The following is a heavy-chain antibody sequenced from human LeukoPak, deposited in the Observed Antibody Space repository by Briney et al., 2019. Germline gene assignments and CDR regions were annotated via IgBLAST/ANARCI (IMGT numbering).Heavy chain of an antibody. CDR2: IKQDGSEK. CDR1: GFTFSSYW. V-gene: IGHV3-7*01. Sequence: GGSLRLSCAASGFTFSSYWMSWVRQAPGKGLEWVANIKQDGSEKYYVDSVKGRFTISRDNAKNSLYLQMNSLRAEDTAVYYCARRDSSSWFYYFDYWGQGTLVTVSS. J-gene: IGHJ4*02. D-gene: IGHD6-13*01. CDR3: ARRDSSSWFYYFDY.